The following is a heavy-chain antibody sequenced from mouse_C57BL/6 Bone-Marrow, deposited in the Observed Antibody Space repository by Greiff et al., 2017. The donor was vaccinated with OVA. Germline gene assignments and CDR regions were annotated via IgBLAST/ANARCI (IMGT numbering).Heavy chain of an antibody. CDR3: AVGSSHWYFDV. Sequence: EVNVVESGGGLVQPGGSLSLSCAASGFTFTDYYMSWVRQPPGKALEWLGFIRNKANGYTTEYSASVKGRFTISRDNSQSILYLQMNALRAEDSATYYCAVGSSHWYFDVWGTGTTVTVSS. CDR1: GFTFTDYY. D-gene: IGHD1-1*01. J-gene: IGHJ1*03. V-gene: IGHV7-3*01. CDR2: IRNKANGYTT.